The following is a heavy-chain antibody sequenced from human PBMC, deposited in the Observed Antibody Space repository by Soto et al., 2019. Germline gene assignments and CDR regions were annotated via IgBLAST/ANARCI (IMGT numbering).Heavy chain of an antibody. D-gene: IGHD3-10*01. V-gene: IGHV4-59*08. CDR1: GGSISSYY. Sequence: SETLSLTCTVSGGSISSYYWSWIRQPPGKGLEWIGYIYYSGSTNYNPSLKSRVTISVDTSKNQFSLKLSSVTAADTAVYYCVRSHHYYGSGSYYPNWFDPWGQGTLVTVSS. CDR3: VRSHHYYGSGSYYPNWFDP. CDR2: IYYSGST. J-gene: IGHJ5*02.